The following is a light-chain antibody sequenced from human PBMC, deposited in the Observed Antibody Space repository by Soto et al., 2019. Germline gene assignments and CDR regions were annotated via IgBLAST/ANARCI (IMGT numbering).Light chain of an antibody. CDR1: SSNIGSNT. CDR2: NNN. J-gene: IGLJ1*01. V-gene: IGLV1-44*01. CDR3: AAGNDSMKGLV. Sequence: QSVLTQPPSASGTHGQRVTISCSGRSSNIGSNTVNWDQQLPGTAPKLLIYNNNQRPSGVPDRFSGSKSGTSASLAISGLQSDDEADYYCAAGNDSMKGLVFGTGTQVTVL.